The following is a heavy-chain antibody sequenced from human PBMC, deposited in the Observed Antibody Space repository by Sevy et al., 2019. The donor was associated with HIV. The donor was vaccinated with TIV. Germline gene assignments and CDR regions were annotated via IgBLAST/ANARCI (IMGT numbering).Heavy chain of an antibody. CDR3: ASDSLSTVTTVYYYYYGMDV. D-gene: IGHD4-17*01. CDR2: ISAYNGNK. Sequence: ASVKVSCKASGYTFTSYGISWVRQAPGQGLEWMGWISAYNGNKNYAQKLQGRVTMTTDTSTSTAYLELRSLRSDDTAVYYCASDSLSTVTTVYYYYYGMDVWGQGTTVTVSS. V-gene: IGHV1-18*01. CDR1: GYTFTSYG. J-gene: IGHJ6*02.